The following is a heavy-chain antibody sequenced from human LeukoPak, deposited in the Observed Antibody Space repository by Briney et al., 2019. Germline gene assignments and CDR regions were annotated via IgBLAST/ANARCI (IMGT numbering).Heavy chain of an antibody. V-gene: IGHV4-38-2*02. CDR1: DDSITIYY. CDR3: ARLGDYDFWSGYWGTGGMDA. J-gene: IGHJ6*03. CDR2: IYHSGST. Sequence: SETLSLTCTVSDDSITIYYWTWIRQPPGKGLEWIGSIYHSGSTYYNPSLKSRVTISVDTSKNQFSLKLSSVTAADTAVYYCARLGDYDFWSGYWGTGGMDAWGKGTTVSVSS. D-gene: IGHD3-3*01.